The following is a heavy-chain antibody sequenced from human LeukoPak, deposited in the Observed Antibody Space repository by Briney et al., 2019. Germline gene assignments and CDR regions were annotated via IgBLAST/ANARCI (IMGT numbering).Heavy chain of an antibody. CDR3: ARGSRYHYDSSGYYYEEYFQH. Sequence: SETLSLTCTVSGGSISSGGYYWSWIRQHPGKGLEWIEYIYYSGSTYYNPSLKSRVAISVDTSKNQFSLKLSSVTAADTAVYYCARGSRYHYDSSGYYYEEYFQHWGQGTPVTVSS. CDR2: IYYSGST. D-gene: IGHD3-22*01. J-gene: IGHJ1*01. V-gene: IGHV4-61*08. CDR1: GGSISSGGYY.